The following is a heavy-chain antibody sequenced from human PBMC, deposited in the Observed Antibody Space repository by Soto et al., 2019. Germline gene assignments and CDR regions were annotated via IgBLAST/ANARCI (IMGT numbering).Heavy chain of an antibody. D-gene: IGHD5-18*01. V-gene: IGHV3-23*01. CDR1: GFTFSSYA. Sequence: GGSLRLSXAASGFTFSSYAMSWVRQAPGKGLEWVSAISGSGANTYYTDSVKGRFTISRDNFKNTLYLQMNSLRAEDSAMFYCVRERSGYSYADSWGQGTLVTVS. J-gene: IGHJ4*02. CDR3: VRERSGYSYADS. CDR2: ISGSGANT.